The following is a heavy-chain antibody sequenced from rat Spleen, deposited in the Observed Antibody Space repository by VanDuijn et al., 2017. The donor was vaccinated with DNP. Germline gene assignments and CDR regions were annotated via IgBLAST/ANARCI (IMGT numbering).Heavy chain of an antibody. Sequence: EVQLVESGGGPVQPGRSLKLSCVASGFIFSNYWMTWIRQAPGKGLEWVASISSTGDNTYYSDSVKGRFSLSRDNAKSTLYLQMDSLRSDDTATYYCAVRPPPTRSPFDYWSQGIMVTVSS. CDR2: ISSTGDNT. CDR1: GFIFSNYW. D-gene: IGHD1-4*01. CDR3: AVRPPPTRSPFDY. J-gene: IGHJ2*01. V-gene: IGHV5-31*01.